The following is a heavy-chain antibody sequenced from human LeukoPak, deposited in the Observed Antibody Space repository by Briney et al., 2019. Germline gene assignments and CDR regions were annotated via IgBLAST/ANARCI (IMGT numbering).Heavy chain of an antibody. D-gene: IGHD6-19*01. J-gene: IGHJ3*02. CDR2: FDPEDGET. CDR3: ATVTSSGWSLGAFDI. Sequence: GASVKVSCKVSGYTLAELSMHWGRQAPGKGREWRGGFDPEDGETIYAQKFQGRVTMTEDTSTDTAYMELSSLRSEDTAVYYCATVTSSGWSLGAFDIWGQGTMVTVSS. CDR1: GYTLAELS. V-gene: IGHV1-24*01.